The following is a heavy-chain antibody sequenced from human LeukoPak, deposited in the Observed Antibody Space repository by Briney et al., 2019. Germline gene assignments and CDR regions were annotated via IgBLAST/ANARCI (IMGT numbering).Heavy chain of an antibody. Sequence: GESLKISCKGSGYSFTSYWIGWVRRMPGKGLEWMGIIYPGDSETRYSPSFQGQVTISADRFISTAYLQWSSLKASDTAMYYCARPRPSGSYPSYFDYWGQGTLVTVSS. CDR2: IYPGDSET. V-gene: IGHV5-51*01. CDR1: GYSFTSYW. J-gene: IGHJ4*02. CDR3: ARPRPSGSYPSYFDY. D-gene: IGHD3-10*01.